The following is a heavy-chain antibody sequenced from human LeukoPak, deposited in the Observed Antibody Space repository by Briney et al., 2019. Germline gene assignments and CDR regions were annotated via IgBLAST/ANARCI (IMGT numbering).Heavy chain of an antibody. D-gene: IGHD6-13*01. CDR1: GFTFSTYT. V-gene: IGHV3-48*01. Sequence: GGSLRLSCAASGFTFSTYTMNWVRQAPGKGLEWVSYISSGGNTIYSADSVKGRFTISRDNAKNSLYLQMNSLRAEDTAVYYCASTIAAAGSGYFQHWGQGTLVTVSS. CDR3: ASTIAAAGSGYFQH. J-gene: IGHJ1*01. CDR2: ISSGGNTI.